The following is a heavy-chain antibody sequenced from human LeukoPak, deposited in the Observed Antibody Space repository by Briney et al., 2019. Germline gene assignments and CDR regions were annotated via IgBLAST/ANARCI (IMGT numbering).Heavy chain of an antibody. CDR1: GGSISSYY. CDR3: AREVAVAGKRLDWYFDL. D-gene: IGHD6-19*01. Sequence: SETLSLTCTVSGGSISSYYWSWIRQPPGKGLEWIGYIYYSGSTNYNPSLKSRVTISVDTSKNQFSLKLSSVTAADTAVYYCAREVAVAGKRLDWYFDLWGRGTLVTVSS. V-gene: IGHV4-59*01. J-gene: IGHJ2*01. CDR2: IYYSGST.